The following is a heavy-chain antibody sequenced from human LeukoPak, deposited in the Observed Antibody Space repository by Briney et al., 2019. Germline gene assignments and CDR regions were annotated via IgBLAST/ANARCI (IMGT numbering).Heavy chain of an antibody. CDR2: IYHSGST. CDR3: ARTGYYYDSSGPRGSYYMDV. V-gene: IGHV4-38-2*02. J-gene: IGHJ6*03. D-gene: IGHD3-22*01. Sequence: SETLSLTCTVSGYSISSGYYWGWIRQPPGKGLEWIGSIYHSGSTYYNPSLKSRVTMSVDTSKNQFSLKLSSVTAADTAVYYCARTGYYYDSSGPRGSYYMDVWGKGTTVTISS. CDR1: GYSISSGYY.